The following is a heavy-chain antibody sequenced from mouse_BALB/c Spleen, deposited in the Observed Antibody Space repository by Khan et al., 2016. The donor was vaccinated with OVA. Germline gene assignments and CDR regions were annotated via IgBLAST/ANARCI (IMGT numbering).Heavy chain of an antibody. V-gene: IGHV5-17*02. D-gene: IGHD1-1*01. CDR3: ATAYYYGYYFDY. J-gene: IGHJ2*01. CDR1: GFTFSSYG. CDR2: ISGDSSTI. Sequence: EVELVESGGGLVQPGGFRKLSCAASGFTFSSYGMHWVRQAPEKGLEWVAYISGDSSTIYYTDTVKGRFTISRDNPKNTLSLQMTSLMSEDTAMYYCATAYYYGYYFDYWGPGTTLTVSS.